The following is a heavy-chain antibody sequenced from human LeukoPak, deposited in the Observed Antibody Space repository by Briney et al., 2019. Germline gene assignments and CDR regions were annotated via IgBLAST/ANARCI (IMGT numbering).Heavy chain of an antibody. CDR1: GGTFSSYA. CDR3: ARLSYYGSGSYYNSYYYGMDV. V-gene: IGHV1-69*04. CDR2: IIPILGIA. Sequence: SVKVSCKASGGTFSSYAISWVRQAPGQGLEWMGRIIPILGIANYAQKFQGRVTITADKSTSTAYMELSSLRSEDTAVYYCARLSYYGSGSYYNSYYYGMDVWGQGTTVTVSS. J-gene: IGHJ6*02. D-gene: IGHD3-10*01.